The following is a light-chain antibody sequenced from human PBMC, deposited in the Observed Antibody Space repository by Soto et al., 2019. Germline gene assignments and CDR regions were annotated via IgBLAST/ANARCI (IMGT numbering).Light chain of an antibody. CDR1: QSVAGS. CDR3: QQYTDWPSYS. Sequence: EFVLTQSPATLSLSPGERAILSCRASQSVAGSLAWYQQKPGQAPRLLIHGASSRATGIPARFSGSGSATEFTLTISSLQSEDFAVYFCQQYTDWPSYSFGQGTKVDIK. V-gene: IGKV3-15*01. CDR2: GAS. J-gene: IGKJ2*03.